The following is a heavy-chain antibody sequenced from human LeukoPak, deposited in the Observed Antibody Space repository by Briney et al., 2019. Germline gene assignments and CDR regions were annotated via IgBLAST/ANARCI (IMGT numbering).Heavy chain of an antibody. V-gene: IGHV5-51*01. J-gene: IGHJ4*02. CDR2: IYPGDSDT. CDR1: GYSFTSYW. Sequence: GESLKISCKGSGYSFTSYWIGWVRQMPGKGLEWMGIIYPGDSDTRYSPSFQGQVTISADKSISTAYLQWSSLKASDTAIYYCARHGERSFSPWYFDNWGQGTLVTVSS. CDR3: ARHGERSFSPWYFDN. D-gene: IGHD1-14*01.